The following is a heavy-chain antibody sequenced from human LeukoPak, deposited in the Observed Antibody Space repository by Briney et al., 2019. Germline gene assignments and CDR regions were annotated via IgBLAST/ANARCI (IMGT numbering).Heavy chain of an antibody. CDR1: GSTFSSYG. V-gene: IGHV3-33*01. CDR2: IWSDGSKK. Sequence: GGSLRLSCAASGSTFSSYGMHWVRQAPGKGLGWVAVIWSDGSKKYYADSVKGRFTISRDNSKDTLYLQMNSLRAEDTAVYYCARDGRISYYDSSGPFDYWGQGTLVTVSS. J-gene: IGHJ4*02. D-gene: IGHD3-22*01. CDR3: ARDGRISYYDSSGPFDY.